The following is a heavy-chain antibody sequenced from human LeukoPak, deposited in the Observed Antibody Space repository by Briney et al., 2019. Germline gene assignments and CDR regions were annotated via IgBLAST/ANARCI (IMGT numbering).Heavy chain of an antibody. CDR3: ASGKAIVATYSSTYFDY. V-gene: IGHV1-69*05. Sequence: SVKVSCKASGGTFSSYAISWVRQAPGQGLEWMGRIIPIFGTANYAQKFQGRVTITTGESTSTAYMELSSLRSEDTAVYYCASGKAIVATYSSTYFDYWGQGTLVTVSS. J-gene: IGHJ4*02. D-gene: IGHD5-12*01. CDR2: IIPIFGTA. CDR1: GGTFSSYA.